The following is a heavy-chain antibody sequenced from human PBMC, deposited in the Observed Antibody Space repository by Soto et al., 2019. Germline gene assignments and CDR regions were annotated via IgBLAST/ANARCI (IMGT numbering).Heavy chain of an antibody. D-gene: IGHD3-22*01. CDR1: GGSISSGDYY. Sequence: PSETLSLTCTVSGGSISSGDYYWSWIRQPPGKGLEWIGYIYYSGSTYYNPSLKSRVTISVDTSKNQFSLKLSSVTAADTAVYYCARAKNYYDSSGYAVFFDYWGQGTLVTVSS. CDR3: ARAKNYYDSSGYAVFFDY. J-gene: IGHJ4*02. CDR2: IYYSGST. V-gene: IGHV4-30-4*01.